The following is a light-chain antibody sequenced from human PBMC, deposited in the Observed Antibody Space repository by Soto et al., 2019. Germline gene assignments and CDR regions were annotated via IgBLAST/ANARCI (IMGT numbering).Light chain of an antibody. Sequence: VLTQPPSASGTPGQRVTISCSGGSSNIGSNAVNWYRQLPGTAPKLLIHSNNQRPSGVPDRFSGSKSGTSASLAISGLQSEDEADYYCAAWDDSLNGYVFGTGTKVTVL. CDR1: SSNIGSNA. CDR3: AAWDDSLNGYV. CDR2: SNN. V-gene: IGLV1-44*01. J-gene: IGLJ1*01.